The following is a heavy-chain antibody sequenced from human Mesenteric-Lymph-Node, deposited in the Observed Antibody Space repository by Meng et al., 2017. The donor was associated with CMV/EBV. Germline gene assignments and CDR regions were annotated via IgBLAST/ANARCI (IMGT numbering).Heavy chain of an antibody. V-gene: IGHV3-74*01. D-gene: IGHD2-2*01. Sequence: GESLKISCAASGFTLSDYYMNWVRQAPGKGLVWVSRINSDGSSTSYADSVKGRFTISRDNAKNTLYLQMNSLRAEDTAVYYCANLNCSSTSCLNYYYYGMDVWGQGTTVTVSS. J-gene: IGHJ6*02. CDR1: GFTLSDYY. CDR3: ANLNCSSTSCLNYYYYGMDV. CDR2: INSDGSST.